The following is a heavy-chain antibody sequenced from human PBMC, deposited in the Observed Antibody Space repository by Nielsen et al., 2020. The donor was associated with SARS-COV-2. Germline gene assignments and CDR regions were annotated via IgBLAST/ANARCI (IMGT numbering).Heavy chain of an antibody. V-gene: IGHV3-23*01. D-gene: IGHD6-19*01. Sequence: VRQMPGKGLEWVSAISGSGGSTYYADSVKGRFTISRDNSKNTLYLQMNSLRAEDTAVYYCARDSSGWYALTTDYYYGMDVWGQGTTVTVSS. J-gene: IGHJ6*02. CDR3: ARDSSGWYALTTDYYYGMDV. CDR2: ISGSGGST.